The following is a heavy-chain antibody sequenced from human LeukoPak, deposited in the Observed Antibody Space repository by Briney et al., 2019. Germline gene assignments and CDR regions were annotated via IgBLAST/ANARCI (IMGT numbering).Heavy chain of an antibody. CDR2: IKQDGSEK. CDR1: GFTFSSYW. D-gene: IGHD2-15*01. V-gene: IGHV3-7*01. CDR3: ARPPSAYYYYVDV. Sequence: GGSLRLSCAASGFTFSSYWMSWVRQAPGKGLEWAANIKQDGSEKYYVDPVKGRFTISRDNAKNSLYLQMNSLRAEDTAVYYCARPPSAYYYYVDVWGKGTTVTVAS. J-gene: IGHJ6*03.